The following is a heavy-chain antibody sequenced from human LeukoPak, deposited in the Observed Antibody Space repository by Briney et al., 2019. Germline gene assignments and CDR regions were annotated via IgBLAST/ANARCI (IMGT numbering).Heavy chain of an antibody. CDR2: IIPIFGTA. D-gene: IGHD2-2*01. J-gene: IGHJ5*02. CDR3: ARGLRVPAANCFDP. Sequence: EASVKVSCKASGGTFSSYAISWVRQAPGQGLEWMGGIIPIFGTANYAQKFQGRVTITADESTSTAYMELSSLRSEDTAVYYCARGLRVPAANCFDPRGQGTLVTVSS. V-gene: IGHV1-69*13. CDR1: GGTFSSYA.